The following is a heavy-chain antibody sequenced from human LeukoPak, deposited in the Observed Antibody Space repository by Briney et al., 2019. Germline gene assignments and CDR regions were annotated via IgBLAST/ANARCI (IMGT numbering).Heavy chain of an antibody. J-gene: IGHJ4*02. D-gene: IGHD3-10*01. CDR2: IYHSGST. V-gene: IGHV4-38-2*02. Sequence: PSETLSLTCTVSGYSISSGYYWGWIRQPPGKGLEWIGSIYHSGSTYYNPSLKSRVTISVDTSKNQFSLKLSSVTAADTAVYYCARDPYYYGSGAPPFDYWGQGTLVTVSS. CDR1: GYSISSGYY. CDR3: ARDPYYYGSGAPPFDY.